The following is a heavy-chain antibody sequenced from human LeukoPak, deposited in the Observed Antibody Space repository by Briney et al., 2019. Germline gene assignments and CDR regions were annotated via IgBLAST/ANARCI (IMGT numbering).Heavy chain of an antibody. D-gene: IGHD6-19*01. J-gene: IGHJ6*02. CDR3: AKDQNEWLENYYYYYGMDV. CDR2: ISSGGSTI. CDR1: GFTFSDYY. Sequence: GGSLRLSCAVSGFTFSDYYMSWIRQAPGKGLEWVSYISSGGSTISHADSVKGRFTISRDNSKNTLYLQMNSLRAEDTAVYYCAKDQNEWLENYYYYYGMDVWGQGTTVTVSS. V-gene: IGHV3-11*01.